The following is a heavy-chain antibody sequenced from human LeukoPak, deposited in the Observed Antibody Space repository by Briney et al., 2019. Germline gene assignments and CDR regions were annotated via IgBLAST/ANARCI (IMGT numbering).Heavy chain of an antibody. CDR1: GGSISSGGYY. V-gene: IGHV4-31*03. CDR2: IYYSGST. Sequence: SETLSLTCTVSGGSISSGGYYWSWIRQHPGKGLEWIGYIYYSGSTYYNPSLKSRVTISVDTSKNQFSLKLSSVTAADTAVYYCARVIRMEYCSSTSCYTDVRFDPWGQGTLVTVS. D-gene: IGHD2-2*02. CDR3: ARVIRMEYCSSTSCYTDVRFDP. J-gene: IGHJ5*02.